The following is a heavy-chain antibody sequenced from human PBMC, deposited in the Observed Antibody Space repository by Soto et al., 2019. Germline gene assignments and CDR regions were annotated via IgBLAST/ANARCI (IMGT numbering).Heavy chain of an antibody. Sequence: SETLSLTCTVSGGSISSGDYYWSWIRQPPGKGLEWIGYIYYSGSTHYNPSLKSRVTISVDTSKNQFSLKLSSVTAADTAVYYCVRDIGYCSGGSCSAGPDWFDPWGQGTLVTVSS. V-gene: IGHV4-30-4*01. CDR1: GGSISSGDYY. J-gene: IGHJ5*02. D-gene: IGHD2-15*01. CDR3: VRDIGYCSGGSCSAGPDWFDP. CDR2: IYYSGST.